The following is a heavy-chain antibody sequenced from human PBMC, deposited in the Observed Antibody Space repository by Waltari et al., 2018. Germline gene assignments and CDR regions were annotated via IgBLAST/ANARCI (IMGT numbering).Heavy chain of an antibody. D-gene: IGHD1-26*01. CDR3: ARWELLDYAFDI. V-gene: IGHV3-9*01. Sequence: EVQLVESGGGLVQPGRSLRLSCAASGFTFDDYAMHWVRKAPGKGLEWVSGISWNSGSIGYADSVKGRFTISRDNAKNSLYLQMNSLRAEDTALYYCARWELLDYAFDIWGQGTMVTVSS. J-gene: IGHJ3*02. CDR1: GFTFDDYA. CDR2: ISWNSGSI.